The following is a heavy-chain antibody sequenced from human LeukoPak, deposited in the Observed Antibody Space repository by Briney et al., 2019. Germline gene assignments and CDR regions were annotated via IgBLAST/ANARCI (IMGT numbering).Heavy chain of an antibody. D-gene: IGHD2-8*01. CDR3: TKDRYCTTTFCPLDY. V-gene: IGHV3-43*01. CDR1: GFTFDDYT. CDR2: ISRDGGST. J-gene: IGHJ4*02. Sequence: GGSLRLSCAASGFTFDDYTFHWVRQAPGKGLEWVSHISRDGGSTYYADSVRGRFTISRDNSKNSLYLQMNSLRTEDTALYYCTKDRYCTTTFCPLDYWGQGTLVTVSS.